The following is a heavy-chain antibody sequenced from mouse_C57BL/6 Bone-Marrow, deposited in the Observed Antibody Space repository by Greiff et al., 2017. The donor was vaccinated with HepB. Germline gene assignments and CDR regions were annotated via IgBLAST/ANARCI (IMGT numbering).Heavy chain of an antibody. CDR2: IYPGDGDT. Sequence: QVQLKESGPELVKPGASVKISCKASGYAFSSSWMHWVKQRPGKGLEWIGRIYPGDGDTNYNGKFKGKATLTADKSSSTAYMLLSSLTSEDSADYFCARNPYYEYFEYWGQGTTLTVSS. V-gene: IGHV1-82*01. CDR3: ARNPYYEYFEY. D-gene: IGHD2-4*01. J-gene: IGHJ2*01. CDR1: GYAFSSSW.